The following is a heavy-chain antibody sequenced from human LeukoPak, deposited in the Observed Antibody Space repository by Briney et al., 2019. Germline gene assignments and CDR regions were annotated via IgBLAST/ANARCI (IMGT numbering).Heavy chain of an antibody. CDR3: ARQLVGYYDFWSGKRGAFDI. Sequence: SEALSLTCAVSGYSISSGYYWGWIGQPPGKGLEWIGSIYHSGSTYYNPSLKSRVTISVDTSKNQFSLKLSSVTAADTAVYYCARQLVGYYDFWSGKRGAFDIWGQGTMVTVSS. V-gene: IGHV4-38-2*01. CDR1: GYSISSGYY. J-gene: IGHJ3*02. D-gene: IGHD3-3*01. CDR2: IYHSGST.